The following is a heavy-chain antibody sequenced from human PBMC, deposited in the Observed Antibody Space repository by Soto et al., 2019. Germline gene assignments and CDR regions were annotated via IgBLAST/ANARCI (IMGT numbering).Heavy chain of an antibody. CDR1: GGTLSSFINYP. CDR2: IVPNVGTV. Sequence: ASVKVSCKASGGTLSSFINYPINWVRQAPGQGLEWMGGIVPNVGTVNYAQKFQGRVTVTADKSTGTAYMELSSLRSEDTALYYCARRDTSGFLRYFDNWGQGTLVTVSS. V-gene: IGHV1-69*06. CDR3: ARRDTSGFLRYFDN. D-gene: IGHD3-3*01. J-gene: IGHJ4*03.